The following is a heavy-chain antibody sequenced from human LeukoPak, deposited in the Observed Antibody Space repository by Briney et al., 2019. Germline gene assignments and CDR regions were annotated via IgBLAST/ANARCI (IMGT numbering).Heavy chain of an antibody. CDR3: ARPYYDFWSGYYIGYAFDI. CDR1: GGSISSSSYY. D-gene: IGHD3-3*01. J-gene: IGHJ3*02. CDR2: IYYSGST. V-gene: IGHV4-39*01. Sequence: PSETLSLTCTVSGGSISSSSYYWGWIRQPPGKGLEWIGSIYYSGSTYYNPSLKSRVTISVDTSKNQFSLELSSVTAADTAVYYCARPYYDFWSGYYIGYAFDIWGQGTMVTVSS.